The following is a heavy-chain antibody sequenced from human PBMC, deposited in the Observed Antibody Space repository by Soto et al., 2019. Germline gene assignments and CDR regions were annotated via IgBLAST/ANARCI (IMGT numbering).Heavy chain of an antibody. CDR1: GISLSTSGVG. V-gene: IGHV2-5*01. CDR3: ACGLASLPVFAFDI. J-gene: IGHJ3*02. D-gene: IGHD3-9*01. CDR2: VYWNDDA. Sequence: SGPTLVNPTQTLTLTCTLSGISLSTSGVGLGWIRQTPGKALEWLALVYWNDDAHYSPSLRSRLTIAKDTSKNQAVLTMTNMDPVDTATYYCACGLASLPVFAFDIWGQGTVVTVSS.